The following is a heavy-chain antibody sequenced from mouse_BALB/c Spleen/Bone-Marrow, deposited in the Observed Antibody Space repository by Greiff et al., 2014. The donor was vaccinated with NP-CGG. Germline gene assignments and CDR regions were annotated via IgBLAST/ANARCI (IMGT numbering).Heavy chain of an antibody. CDR2: INPSNGRT. V-gene: IGHV1S81*02. CDR3: ARRNGDY. CDR1: GYTFTSYW. Sequence: VQGVESGAELVKPGASVKLSCKASGYTFTSYWMHWVKQRPGQGLEWIGEINPSNGRTNYNEKFKSKATLTVDKSSSTAYMQLSSLTSEDSAVYYCARRNGDYWGQGTTLTVSS. J-gene: IGHJ2*01.